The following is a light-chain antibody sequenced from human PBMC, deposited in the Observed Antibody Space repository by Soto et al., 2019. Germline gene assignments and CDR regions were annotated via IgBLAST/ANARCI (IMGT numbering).Light chain of an antibody. CDR1: QGISNY. V-gene: IGKV1-27*01. CDR2: AAS. CDR3: QKYNSAPQT. Sequence: IRMTQSPSSLSASTGGRVTISCRASQGISNYLAWYQQKQGKVPKLLIYAASTLQSGVPSRFSGSGYGTDFNLTISSLQTEDVATYYCQKYNSAPQTFGQGTKVDIK. J-gene: IGKJ1*01.